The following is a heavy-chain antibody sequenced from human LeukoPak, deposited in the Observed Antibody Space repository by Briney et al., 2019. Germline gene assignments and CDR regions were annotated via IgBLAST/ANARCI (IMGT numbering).Heavy chain of an antibody. J-gene: IGHJ4*02. Sequence: GGSIRLSSVAAGSTFSSSCINWGRPAPGKRLEWVACIKQDGSEKYYVDSVKGRFTISRDNAKNSLYLQMNSLRVEDTAVYYCAKFNEILTGYFDYWGQGTLVTVSS. D-gene: IGHD3-9*01. CDR2: IKQDGSEK. CDR1: GSTFSSSC. CDR3: AKFNEILTGYFDY. V-gene: IGHV3-7*02.